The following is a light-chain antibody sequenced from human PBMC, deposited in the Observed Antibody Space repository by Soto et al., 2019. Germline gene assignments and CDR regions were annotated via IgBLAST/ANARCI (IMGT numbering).Light chain of an antibody. CDR2: DAS. V-gene: IGKV1-5*01. J-gene: IGKJ1*01. CDR1: QSISRW. CDR3: QQYDSYPQT. Sequence: DIQMTQSPSTLSSFVGDSVTLTCRASQSISRWMAWYKQKAGKAPMILIYDASTLESGVPSRFSGSGSGTDFTLTITSLQPDDFETYYCQQYDSYPQTFGQGTKVDIK.